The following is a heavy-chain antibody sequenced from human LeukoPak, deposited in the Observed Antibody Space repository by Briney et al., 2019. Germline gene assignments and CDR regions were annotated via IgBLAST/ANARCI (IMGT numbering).Heavy chain of an antibody. Sequence: GGSLRLPCVASGFSFSTYWMHWVRQAPGKRLVWVSRINNNGGSTNYADSVKGRFTISRDNAKNTLYLQMNSLRAEDTAIYYCARARRDGYNDLGDYWGQGTLVTVSS. J-gene: IGHJ4*02. V-gene: IGHV3-74*01. D-gene: IGHD5-24*01. CDR1: GFSFSTYW. CDR2: INNNGGST. CDR3: ARARRDGYNDLGDY.